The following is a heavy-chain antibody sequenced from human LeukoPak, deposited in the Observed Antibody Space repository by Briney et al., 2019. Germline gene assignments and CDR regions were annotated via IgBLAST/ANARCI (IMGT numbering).Heavy chain of an antibody. CDR2: IKQGGREE. J-gene: IGHJ5*02. V-gene: IGHV3-7*03. D-gene: IGHD1-1*01. Sequence: GGSLRLSCVASEFIFSDYWMSWVRQAPGKGLEWVGNIKQGGREENYVSSVKGRFAISRDDAKSTLYLQMDSLSGDDTAVYYCARDNEGWFDTWGRGTLVTVSS. CDR1: EFIFSDYW. CDR3: ARDNEGWFDT.